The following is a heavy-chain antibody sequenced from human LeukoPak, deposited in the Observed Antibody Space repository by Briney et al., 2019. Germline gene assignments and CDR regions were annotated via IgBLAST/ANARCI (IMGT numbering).Heavy chain of an antibody. V-gene: IGHV4-30-2*01. Sequence: PSETLSLTCAVSGGSISSGGYSWSWIRQPPGKGLEWIGYIYHSGSTYYSPSLKSRVTISVDRSKNQFSLKLSSVTAADTAVYYCARGPAVTTKLNYYYYGMDVWGQGTTVTVSS. D-gene: IGHD4-17*01. CDR3: ARGPAVTTKLNYYYYGMDV. CDR2: IYHSGST. CDR1: GGSISSGGYS. J-gene: IGHJ6*02.